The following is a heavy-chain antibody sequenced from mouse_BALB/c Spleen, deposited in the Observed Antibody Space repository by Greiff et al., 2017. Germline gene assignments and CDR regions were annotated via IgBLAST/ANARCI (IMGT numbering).Heavy chain of an antibody. D-gene: IGHD2-3*01. Sequence: VHLVESGPELVKPGASVKMSCKASGYTFTDYVISWVKQRTGQGLEWIGEIYPGSGSTYYNEKFKGKATLTADTSSSTAYMQLSSLTSEDSAIYYCARGGLLRGYAMDYWGQGTSVTVSS. V-gene: IGHV1-77*01. CDR3: ARGGLLRGYAMDY. CDR2: IYPGSGST. CDR1: GYTFTDYV. J-gene: IGHJ4*01.